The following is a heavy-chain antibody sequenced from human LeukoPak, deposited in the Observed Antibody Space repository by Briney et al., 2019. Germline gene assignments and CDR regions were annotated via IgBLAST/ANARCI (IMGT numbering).Heavy chain of an antibody. Sequence: PGGSLRLSCAASGFTFSSYSMNWVRQAPGKGLEWVSYISSSSSTIYYADSVEGRFTISRDNAKNSLYLQMNSLRAEDTAVYYCARGADYGGNDYWGQGTLVTVSS. CDR2: ISSSSSTI. J-gene: IGHJ4*02. V-gene: IGHV3-48*01. CDR1: GFTFSSYS. CDR3: ARGADYGGNDY. D-gene: IGHD4-23*01.